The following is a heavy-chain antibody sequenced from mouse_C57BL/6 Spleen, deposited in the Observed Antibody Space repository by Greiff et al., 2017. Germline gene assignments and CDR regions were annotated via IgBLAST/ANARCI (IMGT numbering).Heavy chain of an antibody. D-gene: IGHD2-4*01. CDR3: ARSYDDDGYFDV. CDR2: ISNGGGST. Sequence: EVKLVESGGGLVQPGGSLKLSCAASGFTFSDYYMYWVRQTPEKRLEWVAYISNGGGSTYYPDTVKGRFTISRDNAKNTLYLQMSRLKSEDTAMYYCARSYDDDGYFDVWGTGTTVTVSS. CDR1: GFTFSDYY. J-gene: IGHJ1*03. V-gene: IGHV5-12*01.